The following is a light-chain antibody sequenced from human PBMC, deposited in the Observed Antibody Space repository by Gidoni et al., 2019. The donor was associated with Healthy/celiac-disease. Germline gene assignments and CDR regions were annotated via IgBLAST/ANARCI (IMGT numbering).Light chain of an antibody. Sequence: QSVLTQPPSVSGAPGKRVTISCTGSSSNIGAGYDVHWYQQLPGTAPKLPIYGNSHRPSGVPDRFSGSKSGTSASLAITGLQAEDEAYYYCQSYDSSLSGPVVFGGGTKLTVL. CDR1: SSNIGAGYD. CDR3: QSYDSSLSGPVV. J-gene: IGLJ2*01. CDR2: GNS. V-gene: IGLV1-40*01.